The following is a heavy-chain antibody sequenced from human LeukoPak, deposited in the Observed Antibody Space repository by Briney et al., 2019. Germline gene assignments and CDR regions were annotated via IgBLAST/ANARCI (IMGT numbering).Heavy chain of an antibody. CDR3: IKQSTDGMDV. V-gene: IGHV4-39*01. CDR2: IYYSGST. CDR1: GVCISRSSYY. J-gene: IGHJ6*02. Sequence: SETLSLTYIVSGVCISRSSYYWGWIRQPPGWGLAWIGTIYYSGSTYYNPSLKSRVSISAETSKIQFSLRLSSVAAAGTDVYCCIKQSTDGMDVWGQGTTVTVSS.